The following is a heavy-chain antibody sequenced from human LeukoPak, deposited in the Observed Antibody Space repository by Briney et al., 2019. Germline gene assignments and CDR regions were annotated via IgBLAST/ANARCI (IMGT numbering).Heavy chain of an antibody. CDR3: ARVHDSGSYYGLYFDY. Sequence: SETLSLTCTVSGGSISSADYYWTWIRQPPGKGLEWIGYISYSGSTYYNPSLKSRVTISVDKSKNQFSLKLSSVTAADTAVYYCARVHDSGSYYGLYFDYWDQGTLVTVSS. CDR1: GGSISSADYY. J-gene: IGHJ4*02. D-gene: IGHD1-26*01. V-gene: IGHV4-30-4*08. CDR2: ISYSGST.